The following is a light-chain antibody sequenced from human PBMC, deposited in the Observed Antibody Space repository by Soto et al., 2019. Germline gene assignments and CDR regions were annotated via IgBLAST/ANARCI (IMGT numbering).Light chain of an antibody. V-gene: IGKV3-15*01. CDR1: QSISGA. Sequence: EIVMTQSPATLSVSPGGRATLSCRASQSISGALAWYQQKPGQAPRLLIYGASTRATSFPARFSGSGSGTDYTLTISSLQSEDFAVYYCQQYNNWPWTFGQGTKVEIK. J-gene: IGKJ1*01. CDR3: QQYNNWPWT. CDR2: GAS.